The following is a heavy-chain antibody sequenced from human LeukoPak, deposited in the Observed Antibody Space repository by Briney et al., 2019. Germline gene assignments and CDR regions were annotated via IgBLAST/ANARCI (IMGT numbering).Heavy chain of an antibody. D-gene: IGHD3-22*01. CDR2: ISNSGSTI. V-gene: IGHV3-11*01. Sequence: GGSLRLSCAASGFTFSDFYMTWIRQAPGKGLEGISHISNSGSTIHYADSLKGRFTISRDNAKNSLYLQINSLRAEDTAVYYCARSADSSGYFREIPLYYFDYWGQGTLVTVSS. CDR1: GFTFSDFY. CDR3: ARSADSSGYFREIPLYYFDY. J-gene: IGHJ4*02.